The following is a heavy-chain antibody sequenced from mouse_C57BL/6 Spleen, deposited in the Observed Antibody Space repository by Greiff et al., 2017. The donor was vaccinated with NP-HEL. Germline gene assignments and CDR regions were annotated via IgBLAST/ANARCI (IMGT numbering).Heavy chain of an antibody. J-gene: IGHJ4*01. D-gene: IGHD1-1*01. CDR2: IYPGDGDT. CDR1: GYAFSSYW. V-gene: IGHV1-80*01. Sequence: VQLVESGAELVKPGASVKISCKASGYAFSSYWMNWVKQRPGKGLEWIGQIYPGDGDTNYNGKFKGKATLTADKSSSTAYMQLSSLTSEDSAVYFCARSRVITSMDYWGQGTSVTVSS. CDR3: ARSRVITSMDY.